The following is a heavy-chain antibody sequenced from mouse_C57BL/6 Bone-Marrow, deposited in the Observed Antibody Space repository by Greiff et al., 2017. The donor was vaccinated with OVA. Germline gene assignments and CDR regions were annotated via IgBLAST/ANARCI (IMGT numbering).Heavy chain of an antibody. Sequence: DVKLVESGGGLVQPGGSLKLSCAASGFTFSDYYMYWVRQTPEKRLEWVAYISNGGGSTYYPDTVKGRFTISRDNAKNTLYLQMSRLKSEDTAMYYCARREITTRAYFDYWGQGTTLTVSS. CDR2: ISNGGGST. D-gene: IGHD2-4*01. CDR1: GFTFSDYY. CDR3: ARREITTRAYFDY. J-gene: IGHJ2*01. V-gene: IGHV5-12*01.